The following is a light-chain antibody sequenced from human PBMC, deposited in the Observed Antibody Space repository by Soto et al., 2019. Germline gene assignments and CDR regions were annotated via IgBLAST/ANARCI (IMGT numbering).Light chain of an antibody. CDR2: GAS. Sequence: IVLTQSPGTLSSSPLERATLSCRASQRVNINLAWYQQKPGQAPRLLIYGASTRATSFPARFSGSGSGTDFTLTISSLQSEDFAVYYCQQYNNWPWTFGQGTKVDI. V-gene: IGKV3-15*01. CDR1: QRVNIN. J-gene: IGKJ1*01. CDR3: QQYNNWPWT.